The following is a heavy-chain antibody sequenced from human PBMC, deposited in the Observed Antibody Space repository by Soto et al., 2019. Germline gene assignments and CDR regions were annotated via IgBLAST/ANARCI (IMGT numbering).Heavy chain of an antibody. CDR1: GGSIRSYY. V-gene: IGHV4-59*01. CDR3: ARESIVAAGFAY. CDR2: IYYSGST. Sequence: QVQLQESGPGLVKPSETLSLTFTVSGGSIRSYYWSWIRQPPGKGLEWIGYIYYSGSTNYNPSLKSRVTISVDTSKNQFSLKLSSVTAADTAVYYCARESIVAAGFAYWGQGTLVTVSS. D-gene: IGHD6-13*01. J-gene: IGHJ4*02.